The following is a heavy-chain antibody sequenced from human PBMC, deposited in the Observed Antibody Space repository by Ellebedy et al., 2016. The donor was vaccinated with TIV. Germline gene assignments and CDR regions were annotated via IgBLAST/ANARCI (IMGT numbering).Heavy chain of an antibody. CDR3: ARDFGSGWSGYYSYGLYY. CDR2: VNPSGGTT. V-gene: IGHV1-46*01. Sequence: ASVKVSCXASAYTFTTYYIHWVRQAPGHGLEWMGIVNPSGGTTKYAQKFQGRITMTRDTSTRTVYMEVSSLRSEDTAVYYCARDFGSGWSGYYSYGLYYWGQGTLVTVSS. J-gene: IGHJ4*02. D-gene: IGHD3-3*01. CDR1: AYTFTTYY.